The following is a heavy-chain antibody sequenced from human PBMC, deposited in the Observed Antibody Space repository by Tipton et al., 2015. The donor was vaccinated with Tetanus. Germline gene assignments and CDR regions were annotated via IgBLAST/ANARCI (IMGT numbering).Heavy chain of an antibody. J-gene: IGHJ5*02. CDR3: ARHLYGYWFDP. V-gene: IGHV4-39*02. Sequence: TLSLTCNVSGASISDKKYYWGWIRQAPGKGLEWIASIYFQGSPYYSPSLKNRLTIDVDTSQNLFSLTLTSVTAADTAVYFCARHLYGYWFDPWGQGTLVTVSS. CDR1: GASISDKKYY. D-gene: IGHD2/OR15-2a*01. CDR2: IYFQGSP.